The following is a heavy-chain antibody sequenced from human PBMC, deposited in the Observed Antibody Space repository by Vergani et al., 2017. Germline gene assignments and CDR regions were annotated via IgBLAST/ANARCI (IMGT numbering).Heavy chain of an antibody. CDR2: ISSSSSYI. Sequence: EVQLVESGGGLVKPGGSLRLSCAASGFTFSSYSMNWVRQAPGKGLEWVSSISSSSSYIYYADSVKGRFTISRDNAKNSLYLQMNSLRAEDTAVDYCARDTGNWNDRALDYWGQGTLVTVSS. J-gene: IGHJ4*02. CDR3: ARDTGNWNDRALDY. D-gene: IGHD1-1*01. V-gene: IGHV3-21*01. CDR1: GFTFSSYS.